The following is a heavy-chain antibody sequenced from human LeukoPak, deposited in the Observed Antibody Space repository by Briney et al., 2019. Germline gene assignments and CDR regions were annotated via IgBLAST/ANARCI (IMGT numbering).Heavy chain of an antibody. V-gene: IGHV4-59*01. J-gene: IGHJ4*02. D-gene: IGHD3-3*01. CDR2: IYYSGST. Sequence: SETLSLTCTVSGGSISSYYWSWIRQPPGKGLEWIGYIYYSGSTNYNPSLKSRVTISVDTSKNQFSLKLSSVTAADTAVYYCARASPYDFWSGRYFDYWGQGTLVTVSS. CDR1: GGSISSYY. CDR3: ARASPYDFWSGRYFDY.